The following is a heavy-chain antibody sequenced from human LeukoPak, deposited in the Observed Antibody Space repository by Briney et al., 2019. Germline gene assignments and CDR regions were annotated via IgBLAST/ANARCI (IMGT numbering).Heavy chain of an antibody. Sequence: GGSLRLSCATSGFIFNSYWMCCVRQAPGKGLEWVANIKSDGSEEYYGDSVKGRFTISRDNAKNSLYLQMNSLRVEDTAVYYCARGDLWLGHWGQGSLVTVSS. CDR1: GFIFNSYW. V-gene: IGHV3-7*01. CDR2: IKSDGSEE. J-gene: IGHJ4*02. D-gene: IGHD3-10*01. CDR3: ARGDLWLGH.